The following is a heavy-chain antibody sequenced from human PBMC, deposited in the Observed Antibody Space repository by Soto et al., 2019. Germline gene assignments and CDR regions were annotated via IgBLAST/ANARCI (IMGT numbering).Heavy chain of an antibody. Sequence: SETLSLTCDVSGVSISSGYYWSWVRQSPGKGLEWIGSIYRSGSSYHNPSLGSRLTLSLDLSKNQFSLNRASVTAADTAMYYCAREKVGTTFFDNWGQGTQVTVSS. CDR3: AREKVGTTFFDN. J-gene: IGHJ4*02. V-gene: IGHV4-38-2*02. CDR1: GVSISSGYY. D-gene: IGHD1-1*01. CDR2: IYRSGSS.